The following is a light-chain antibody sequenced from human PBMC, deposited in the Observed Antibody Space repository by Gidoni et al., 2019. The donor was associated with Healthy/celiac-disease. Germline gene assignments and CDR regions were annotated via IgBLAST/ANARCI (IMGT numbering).Light chain of an antibody. CDR1: QSISSY. CDR3: QQSYRTPPT. J-gene: IGKJ2*01. CDR2: AAS. V-gene: IGKV1-39*01. Sequence: DFQMTQSPSSLSASVGDRVTITCRASQSISSYLNWYQQKPGKAPKLLIYAASSLQSGVPSRFSGSGSGTDFTLTISSLQPEDFATYYCQQSYRTPPTFGQGTKLEIK.